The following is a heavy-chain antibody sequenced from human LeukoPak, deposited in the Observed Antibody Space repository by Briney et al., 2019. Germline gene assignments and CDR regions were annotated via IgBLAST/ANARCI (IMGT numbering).Heavy chain of an antibody. CDR3: ATYWELNAFDI. V-gene: IGHV4-34*01. CDR2: INHSGST. CDR1: GGSFSGYY. J-gene: IGHJ3*02. D-gene: IGHD1-26*01. Sequence: PSETLSLTCAVYGGSFSGYYWSWIRQPPGKGLEWIGEINHSGSTNYYPSLKSRVTISVDTSKNQFSLKLSSVTAADTAVYYCATYWELNAFDIWGQGTMVTVSS.